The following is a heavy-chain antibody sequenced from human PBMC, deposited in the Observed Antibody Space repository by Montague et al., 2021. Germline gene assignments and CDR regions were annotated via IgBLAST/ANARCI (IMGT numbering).Heavy chain of an antibody. D-gene: IGHD2-2*01. J-gene: IGHJ4*02. V-gene: IGHV6-1*01. CDR3: ARIPVGSKYYFDF. Sequence: CAISGDSDAINIPTCSSNEHSPSRGLQCLLITYYRPKRYNDYAESVKSRITIDPDTSKHQFSLHLNSVTPEDTAVYYCARIPVGSKYYFDFWGQGTLVTVSS. CDR1: GDSDAINIPT. CDR2: TYYRPKRYN.